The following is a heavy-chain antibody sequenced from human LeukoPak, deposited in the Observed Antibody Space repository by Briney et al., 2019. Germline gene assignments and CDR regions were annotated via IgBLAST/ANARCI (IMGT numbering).Heavy chain of an antibody. D-gene: IGHD1-14*01. CDR2: INSDGSRT. Sequence: GGSLRLSCAASGFTFSSNWMHWVRQAPGKGLVWVPRINSDGSRTSYADSVKGRFTISRDNAKNTLYLQMYSLRAEDTAVYYCAAATTFDYWGQGTLVTVSS. V-gene: IGHV3-74*01. CDR1: GFTFSSNW. CDR3: AAATTFDY. J-gene: IGHJ4*02.